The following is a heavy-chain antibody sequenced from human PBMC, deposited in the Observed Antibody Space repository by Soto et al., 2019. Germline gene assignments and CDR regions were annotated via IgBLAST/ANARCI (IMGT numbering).Heavy chain of an antibody. CDR2: ISAYNGNT. CDR1: GYTFTSYG. J-gene: IGHJ4*02. D-gene: IGHD6-13*01. CDR3: AREVAAALYFDY. V-gene: IGHV1-18*01. Sequence: ASVKVSCKASGYTFTSYGISWVRQAPGQGLEWMGWISAYNGNTNYAQKLQGRVTMTTDTSTSTVYMELSSLRSEDTAVYYCAREVAAALYFDYWGQGTLVTVSS.